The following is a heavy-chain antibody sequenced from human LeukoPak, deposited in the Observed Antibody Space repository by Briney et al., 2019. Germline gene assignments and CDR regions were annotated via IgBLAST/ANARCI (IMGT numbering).Heavy chain of an antibody. CDR1: RVTFSTYP. Sequence: GGSLRLSCAASRVTFSTYPMHWVRQAPGKGLEWVAVISYDGSNKYYADSVQGRLTISRDNSNNTLYLEMNSLRPEDTAIYYCARSQGYYYMDVWGKGTTVTVSS. J-gene: IGHJ6*03. CDR3: ARSQGYYYMDV. CDR2: ISYDGSNK. V-gene: IGHV3-30*04.